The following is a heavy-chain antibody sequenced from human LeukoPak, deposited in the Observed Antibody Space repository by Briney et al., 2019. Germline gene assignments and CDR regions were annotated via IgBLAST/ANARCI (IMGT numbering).Heavy chain of an antibody. CDR3: ARAGLAVAVDYYMDV. D-gene: IGHD6-19*01. Sequence: ASVKVSCKASGYTFTRYAMNWVRQAPGQGLEWMGWISAYNGNTNYAQKLQGRVTMTTDTSTSTAYMELRSLRSDDTAVYYCARAGLAVAVDYYMDVWGKGTTVTVSS. V-gene: IGHV1-18*01. CDR1: GYTFTRYA. CDR2: ISAYNGNT. J-gene: IGHJ6*03.